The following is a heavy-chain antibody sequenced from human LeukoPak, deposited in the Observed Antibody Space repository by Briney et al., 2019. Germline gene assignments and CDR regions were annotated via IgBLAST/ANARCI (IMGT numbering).Heavy chain of an antibody. V-gene: IGHV3-9*01. CDR3: AKDIGRINYYDSRGHFDY. Sequence: PGRSLRLSCAASGFTFDDYAMHWVRQAPGKGLEWVSGISWNRGSIGYADSVKGRFTISRDNAKNSLYLQMNSLRAEDTALYYCAKDIGRINYYDSRGHFDYWGQGTLVTVSS. CDR1: GFTFDDYA. CDR2: ISWNRGSI. D-gene: IGHD3-22*01. J-gene: IGHJ4*02.